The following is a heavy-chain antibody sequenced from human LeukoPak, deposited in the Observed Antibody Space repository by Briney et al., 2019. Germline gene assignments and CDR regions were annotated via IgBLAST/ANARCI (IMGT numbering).Heavy chain of an antibody. D-gene: IGHD2-8*02. CDR3: AREVVYSDYYYYMDV. V-gene: IGHV3-11*01. Sequence: GGSLRLSCAASGFTFSDYYVSWIRQAPGKGLEWVSYITSSGSSTYYADSVKGRFTISRDNAKNSLYLQMNSLRAEDTAVYYCAREVVYSDYYYYMDVWGKGTTVTVSS. J-gene: IGHJ6*03. CDR1: GFTFSDYY. CDR2: ITSSGSST.